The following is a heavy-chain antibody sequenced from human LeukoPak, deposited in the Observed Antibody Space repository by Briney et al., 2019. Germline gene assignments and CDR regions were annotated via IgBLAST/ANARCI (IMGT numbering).Heavy chain of an antibody. Sequence: GGSLRLSCAASGFTVSSNYMTWVRQAPGKGLEWVSVIYKNAITYYADTVKGRFTISRDNSKNTLYLQMNSLRADDTAVYYCARSLRVRGVPDYMDVWGKGTTVTISS. J-gene: IGHJ6*03. D-gene: IGHD3-10*01. CDR3: ARSLRVRGVPDYMDV. CDR1: GFTVSSNY. V-gene: IGHV3-53*01. CDR2: IYKNAIT.